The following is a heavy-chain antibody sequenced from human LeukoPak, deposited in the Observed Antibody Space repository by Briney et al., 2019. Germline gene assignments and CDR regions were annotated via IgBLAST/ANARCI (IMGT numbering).Heavy chain of an antibody. J-gene: IGHJ4*02. Sequence: GGSLRLSCAASGFTVSSNYMSWVRQAPGKGLEWVSVIYSGGSTHYADSVKGRFTISRDNSKNTLYLQMNSLRAEDTAVYYCAISSTSQYYFDYWGQGTLVTVSS. D-gene: IGHD2-2*01. CDR3: AISSTSQYYFDY. V-gene: IGHV3-53*01. CDR2: IYSGGST. CDR1: GFTVSSNY.